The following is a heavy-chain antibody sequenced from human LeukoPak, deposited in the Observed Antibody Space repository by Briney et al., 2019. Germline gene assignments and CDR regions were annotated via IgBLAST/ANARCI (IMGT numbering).Heavy chain of an antibody. CDR1: GGSISSSSYY. CDR2: IYYSGST. D-gene: IGHD2/OR15-2a*01. CDR3: ARRQVKIGLHAFDI. V-gene: IGHV4-39*01. J-gene: IGHJ3*02. Sequence: PSETLSLTCTVSGGSISSSSYYWGWSRQPPGKGLEWIGSIYYSGSTYYNPSLKSRVTISVDTSKNQFSLKLSSVTAADTAVSYCARRQVKIGLHAFDIWGQGTMVTVSS.